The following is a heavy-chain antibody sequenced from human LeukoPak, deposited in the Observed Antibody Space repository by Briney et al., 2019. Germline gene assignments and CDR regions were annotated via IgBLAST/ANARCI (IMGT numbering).Heavy chain of an antibody. J-gene: IGHJ5*02. V-gene: IGHV4-38-2*02. D-gene: IGHD3-3*01. CDR2: IYHSGST. CDR1: GYSISSGYY. CDR3: ARDSGRFLEWLLFGGWFDP. Sequence: SETLSLTCTVSGYSISSGYYWGWIRRPPGKGLEWIGSIYHSGSTYYNPSLKSRVTISVDTSKNQFSLKLSSVTAADTAVYYCARDSGRFLEWLLFGGWFDPWGQGTLVTVSS.